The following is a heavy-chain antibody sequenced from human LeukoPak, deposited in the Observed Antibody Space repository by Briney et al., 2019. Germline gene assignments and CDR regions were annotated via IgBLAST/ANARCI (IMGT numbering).Heavy chain of an antibody. Sequence: GGSLRLSCAASGFTFSSYEMNWVRQPPGKGLEWVSYISSGGGTIHYADSVKGRFTISRDNAKNSLYLQMNSLRAEDTALYYCARDVWFDPWGQGTLVTVSS. J-gene: IGHJ5*02. V-gene: IGHV3-48*03. CDR2: ISSGGGTI. CDR1: GFTFSSYE. CDR3: ARDVWFDP.